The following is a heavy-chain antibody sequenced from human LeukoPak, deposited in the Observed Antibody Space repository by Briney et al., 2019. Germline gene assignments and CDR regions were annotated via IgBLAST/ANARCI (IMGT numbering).Heavy chain of an antibody. CDR3: AKWGFGDALLDY. V-gene: IGHV4-61*02. J-gene: IGHJ4*02. Sequence: SETLSLTCTVSSGSISNGYYYWSWIRQPAGKGLEWIGRIYFTGSTNYNPSLKSRLIISVDTSKNQFSLKLSSVTAADTAVYFCAKWGFGDALLDYWGQGTLVTVSS. CDR2: IYFTGST. CDR1: SGSISNGYYY. D-gene: IGHD3-10*01.